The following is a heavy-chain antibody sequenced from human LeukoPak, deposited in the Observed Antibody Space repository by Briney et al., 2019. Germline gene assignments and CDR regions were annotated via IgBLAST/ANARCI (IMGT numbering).Heavy chain of an antibody. CDR2: IKSRTDGGTT. CDR3: TLFYYDSSGYYEAIGYSYGKDV. V-gene: IGHV3-15*01. CDR1: GFTFNKAW. D-gene: IGHD3-22*01. J-gene: IGHJ6*04. Sequence: GGSLRLSCAASGFTFNKAWMSWVRQAPGKGLEGIGRIKSRTDGGTTDYAAPVKGRFTITRDDSKSMLYLQMNSLKNEDTAVYFSTLFYYDSSGYYEAIGYSYGKDVWGKGTTVTVSS.